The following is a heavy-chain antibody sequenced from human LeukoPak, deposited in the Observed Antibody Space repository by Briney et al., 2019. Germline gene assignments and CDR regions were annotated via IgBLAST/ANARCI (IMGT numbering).Heavy chain of an antibody. D-gene: IGHD3-22*01. CDR2: ISAYNGNT. Sequence: PSVKVSCKASGYTFTSYGISWVRQAPGQGLEWMGWISAYNGNTNYAQKLQGRVTMTTDTSTSTAYMELRSLRSDDTAVYYCARDSMPKYYYDSSLWGQGTLVTVSS. CDR3: ARDSMPKYYYDSSL. CDR1: GYTFTSYG. J-gene: IGHJ4*02. V-gene: IGHV1-18*01.